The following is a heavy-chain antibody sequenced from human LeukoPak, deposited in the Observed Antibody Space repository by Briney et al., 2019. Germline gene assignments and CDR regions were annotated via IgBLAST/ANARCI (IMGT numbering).Heavy chain of an antibody. J-gene: IGHJ4*02. CDR1: GGTFSSYA. V-gene: IGHV1-69*04. D-gene: IGHD4-17*01. CDR3: ARAHDYGDRYVDY. CDR2: IIPILGIA. Sequence: SVSVSCKASGGTFSSYAISWVRQAPGQGLEWMGRIIPILGIANYAQKFQGRVTITADKSTSTAYMELSSLRSEDTAVYYCARAHDYGDRYVDYWGQGTLVTVSS.